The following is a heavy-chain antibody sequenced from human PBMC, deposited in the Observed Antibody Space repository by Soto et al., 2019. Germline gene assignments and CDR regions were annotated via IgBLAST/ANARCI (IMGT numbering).Heavy chain of an antibody. Sequence: GGSLRLSCAASGFTFSSYGMTWVRQAPGKGLEWVSVISGSGGRTYYADAVKGRFTISRDNSKYTLYLQMNSLTAEDTAVYACVKGGWLDFWGQGTLVTVSS. CDR3: VKGGWLDF. J-gene: IGHJ5*01. CDR2: ISGSGGRT. V-gene: IGHV3-23*01. CDR1: GFTFSSYG. D-gene: IGHD3-16*01.